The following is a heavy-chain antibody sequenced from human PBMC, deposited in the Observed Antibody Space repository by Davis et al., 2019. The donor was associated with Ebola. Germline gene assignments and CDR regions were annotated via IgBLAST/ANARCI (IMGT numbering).Heavy chain of an antibody. CDR1: GGTFSSYA. V-gene: IGHV1-69*13. CDR3: ARERYCSSTSCYTDFDY. J-gene: IGHJ4*02. D-gene: IGHD2-2*02. CDR2: IIPIFGTA. Sequence: SVKVSCKASGGTFSSYAISWVRQAPGQGLEWMGGIIPIFGTANYAQKFQGRVTITADESTSTAYMELSSLRSEDTAVYYCARERYCSSTSCYTDFDYWGQGTLVTVSS.